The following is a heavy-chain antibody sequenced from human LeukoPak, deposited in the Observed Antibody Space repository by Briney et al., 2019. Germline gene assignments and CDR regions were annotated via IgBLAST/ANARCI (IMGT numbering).Heavy chain of an antibody. Sequence: TGGSLRLSCAASGFTFSSYAMSWVRQAPGKGLEWVSAISGSGGSTYYADSVKGRFTISRDNSKNTLYLQMNSLRAEDTAVYYCAKGRGVIHSILYYWGQGTLVTVSS. D-gene: IGHD3-10*01. CDR3: AKGRGVIHSILYY. CDR1: GFTFSSYA. CDR2: ISGSGGST. J-gene: IGHJ4*02. V-gene: IGHV3-23*01.